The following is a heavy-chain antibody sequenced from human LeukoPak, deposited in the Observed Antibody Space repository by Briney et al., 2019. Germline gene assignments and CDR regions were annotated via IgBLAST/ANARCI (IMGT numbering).Heavy chain of an antibody. CDR1: GGTFSSYA. Sequence: GASVKVSCKASGGTFSSYAISWVRQAPGQGLEWMGGIVPIFGTANYAQKFQGRVTITADESTSTAYMELSSLRSEDTAVYYCARNSINQYYFDYWGQGTLVTVSS. J-gene: IGHJ4*02. V-gene: IGHV1-69*01. CDR3: ARNSINQYYFDY. CDR2: IVPIFGTA. D-gene: IGHD2/OR15-2a*01.